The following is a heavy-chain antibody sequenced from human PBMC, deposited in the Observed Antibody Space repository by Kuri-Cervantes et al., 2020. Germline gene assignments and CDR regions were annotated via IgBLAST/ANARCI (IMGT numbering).Heavy chain of an antibody. CDR3: AREGIRSSSWFLYY. Sequence: GGSLRLSCAASGFTFDDYTMHWVRQAPGKGLEWVSVIYSGGRTYYADSVKGRFTISRDNSKNTLYLQMNSLRAEDTAVYYCAREGIRSSSWFLYYWGQGTLVTVSS. CDR2: IYSGGRT. CDR1: GFTFDDYT. D-gene: IGHD6-13*01. V-gene: IGHV3-66*02. J-gene: IGHJ4*02.